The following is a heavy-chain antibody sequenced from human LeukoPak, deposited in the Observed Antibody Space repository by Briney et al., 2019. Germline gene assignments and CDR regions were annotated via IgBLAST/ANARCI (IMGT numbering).Heavy chain of an antibody. D-gene: IGHD3-3*01. CDR3: ASLLRGDFWSGSPSDYYYYMDV. CDR2: INHSGST. J-gene: IGHJ6*03. Sequence: SETLSLTCAVYGGSFSGYYWSWIRQPPGKGLEWIGEINHSGSTNYNPSLKSRVTISVDTSKNQFSLKLSSVTAADTAVYYCASLLRGDFWSGSPSDYYYYMDVWGKGTTVTVSS. V-gene: IGHV4-34*01. CDR1: GGSFSGYY.